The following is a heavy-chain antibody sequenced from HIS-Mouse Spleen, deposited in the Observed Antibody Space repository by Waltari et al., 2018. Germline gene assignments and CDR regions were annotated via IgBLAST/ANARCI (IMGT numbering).Heavy chain of an antibody. Sequence: QLQLQESGPGLVQPSETLSLTCTVSGGSISSSRYYWGWIGQPPGKGLEWIGSIYYSGSTYYNPSLKSRVTISVDTSKNQFSLKLSSVTAADTAVYYCAREIPYSSSWYDWYFDLWGRGTLVTVSS. CDR3: AREIPYSSSWYDWYFDL. CDR1: GGSISSSRYY. CDR2: IYYSGST. D-gene: IGHD6-13*01. J-gene: IGHJ2*01. V-gene: IGHV4-39*07.